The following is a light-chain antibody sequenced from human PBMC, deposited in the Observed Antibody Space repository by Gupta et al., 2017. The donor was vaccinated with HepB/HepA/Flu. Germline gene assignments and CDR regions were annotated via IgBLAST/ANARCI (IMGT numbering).Light chain of an antibody. J-gene: IGKJ2*01. CDR2: WAS. CDR1: QSVLYSSNNKNY. CDR3: QQDGITPLT. Sequence: DIVMTQSPDSLPVSLGERATINCKSSQSVLYSSNNKNYLAWYQQKPGQPPKLLIYWASTRESGVPDRFSGSGSGTDFTLTISSLQAEDVAVYYCQQDGITPLTFGRGTKVEIK. V-gene: IGKV4-1*01.